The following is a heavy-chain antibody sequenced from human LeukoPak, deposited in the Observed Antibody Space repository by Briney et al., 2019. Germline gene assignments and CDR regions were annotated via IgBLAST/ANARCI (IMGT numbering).Heavy chain of an antibody. Sequence: SETLSLTCTVSGGSISSYYWSWIRQPPGKGLEWIGYIYYSGSTNYNPSLKSRVTISVDTSKNQFSLKLSSVTAADTAVYYCAGAVDTAMVLDYWGQGTLVTVSS. CDR1: GGSISSYY. J-gene: IGHJ4*02. V-gene: IGHV4-59*01. D-gene: IGHD5-18*01. CDR2: IYYSGST. CDR3: AGAVDTAMVLDY.